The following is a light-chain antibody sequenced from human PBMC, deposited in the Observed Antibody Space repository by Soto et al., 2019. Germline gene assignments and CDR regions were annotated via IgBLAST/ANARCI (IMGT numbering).Light chain of an antibody. CDR1: SSDIGAYNY. CDR2: DVN. J-gene: IGLJ2*01. Sequence: QSSLPQPASVSVSPGQSITISCTGTSSDIGAYNYVSWYQQHPGKAPKLMIYDVNIRPSGVSNRFSGSKSGNTASLTISGLQAEDEADYYCTSWTTSTTMIFGGGTK. CDR3: TSWTTSTTMI. V-gene: IGLV2-14*03.